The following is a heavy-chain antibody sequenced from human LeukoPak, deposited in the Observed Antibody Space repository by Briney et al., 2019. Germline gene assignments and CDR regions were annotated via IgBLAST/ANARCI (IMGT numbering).Heavy chain of an antibody. J-gene: IGHJ4*02. CDR2: IYLSGST. CDR3: ARQEGGLSGSYYYFDY. D-gene: IGHD1-26*01. Sequence: PSETLSLTCAVSGGSISSSNWWSWVRQPPGKGLEWIGEIYLSGSTNYNPSLKSRVTISVDKSKDQFSLKLSSVTAADTAVYYCARQEGGLSGSYYYFDYWGQGTLVTVSS. CDR1: GGSISSSNW. V-gene: IGHV4-4*02.